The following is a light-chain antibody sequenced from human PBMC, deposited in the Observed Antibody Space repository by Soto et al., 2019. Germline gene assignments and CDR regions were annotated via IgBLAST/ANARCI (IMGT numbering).Light chain of an antibody. V-gene: IGKV3-11*01. CDR2: DAS. Sequence: EIVLTQSPATLSLSPGERATLSCRASQSVSSYLAWYQQKPGQAPRLLIYDASNRATGIPARFSGSGSGTDFTLTISSLEPEDFAVYYCQQGSNWAITFGQGTRLEIK. CDR1: QSVSSY. CDR3: QQGSNWAIT. J-gene: IGKJ5*01.